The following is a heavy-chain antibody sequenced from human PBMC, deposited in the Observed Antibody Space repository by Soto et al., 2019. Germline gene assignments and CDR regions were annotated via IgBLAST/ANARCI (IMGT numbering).Heavy chain of an antibody. D-gene: IGHD2-15*01. Sequence: ASVKVSCKASGYTFTGYYMHWVRQAPGQGLEWMGWINPNSGGTNYAQKFQGRVTMTRATSISTAYMELSRLRSDDTAVYYCARDIVVVVAANPDSNWFDPWGQGTGVTVSS. CDR3: ARDIVVVVAANPDSNWFDP. CDR2: INPNSGGT. J-gene: IGHJ5*02. V-gene: IGHV1-2*02. CDR1: GYTFTGYY.